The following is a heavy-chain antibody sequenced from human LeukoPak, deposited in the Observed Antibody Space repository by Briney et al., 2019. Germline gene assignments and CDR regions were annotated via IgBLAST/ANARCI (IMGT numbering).Heavy chain of an antibody. D-gene: IGHD5-24*01. CDR1: GYTFTNYF. Sequence: ASVKVSCKASGYTFTNYFLHWVRQAPGRGLEWMGIINTRGGPTTYGQKFQGRVSMTFNTSTTTVYMELTNLTSKDTAVYFCAKDGYTNSRGRYFDYWGQGTLVTISS. V-gene: IGHV1-46*01. J-gene: IGHJ4*02. CDR3: AKDGYTNSRGRYFDY. CDR2: INTRGGPT.